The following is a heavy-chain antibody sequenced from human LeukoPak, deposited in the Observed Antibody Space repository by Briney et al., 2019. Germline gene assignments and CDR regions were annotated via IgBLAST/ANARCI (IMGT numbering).Heavy chain of an antibody. V-gene: IGHV1-2*02. CDR1: GYTFTGYY. CDR2: INPNSGGT. Sequence: ASVKVSCKASGYTFTGYYMHWVRQAPGQGLEWMGWINPNSGGTNYAQKLQGRVTMTRDTSISTAYMELSRLRSDDTAVYYCARDYGSGSYYYYFDYWGQGTLVTVSS. CDR3: ARDYGSGSYYYYFDY. J-gene: IGHJ4*02. D-gene: IGHD3-10*01.